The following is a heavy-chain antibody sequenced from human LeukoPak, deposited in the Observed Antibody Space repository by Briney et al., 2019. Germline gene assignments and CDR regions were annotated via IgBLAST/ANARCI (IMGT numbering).Heavy chain of an antibody. Sequence: GGSLRLSCAASGFTFSSYAMSWVRQAPGKGLEWVSFISSSSTAIYYADSVRGRFTVSRDNAKNSLYLQMNSLRAEDTAVYYCVRGDFRDIWGQGTMVTVSS. CDR3: VRGDFRDI. J-gene: IGHJ3*02. CDR2: ISSSSTAI. V-gene: IGHV3-48*04. CDR1: GFTFSSYA. D-gene: IGHD3-3*01.